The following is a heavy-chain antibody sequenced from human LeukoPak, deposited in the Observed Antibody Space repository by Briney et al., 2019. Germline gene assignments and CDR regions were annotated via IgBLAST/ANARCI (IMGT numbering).Heavy chain of an antibody. Sequence: PGGSLRLSCAASGFTFSSYSVNWVRQAPGKGLEWVSSISSSSSYIYYADSVKGRFTISRDDAKNSLYLQMNSLRAEDTAVYYCASEIAVAGNGDYWGQGTLVTVSS. CDR2: ISSSSSYI. CDR3: ASEIAVAGNGDY. J-gene: IGHJ4*02. V-gene: IGHV3-21*01. CDR1: GFTFSSYS. D-gene: IGHD6-19*01.